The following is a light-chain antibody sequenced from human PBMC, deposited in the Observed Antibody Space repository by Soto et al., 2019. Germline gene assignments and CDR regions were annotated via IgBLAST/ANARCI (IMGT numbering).Light chain of an antibody. J-gene: IGKJ4*01. CDR1: QSVSSN. CDR2: GAS. Sequence: DILMTQSPATLSVSPGERATLSCRASQSVSSNLAWYQQKPGQAPRLLIYGASSRATGIPDRFSGSGSGTDFTLTISRLEPEDFAVYYCQQYGSSLALTFGGGTKV. CDR3: QQYGSSLALT. V-gene: IGKV3-20*01.